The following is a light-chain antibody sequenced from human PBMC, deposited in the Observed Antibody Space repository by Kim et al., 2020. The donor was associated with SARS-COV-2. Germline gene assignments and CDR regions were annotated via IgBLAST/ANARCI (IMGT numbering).Light chain of an antibody. Sequence: SASVGDRFTISCRASQNIHILLAWFQQKPGKAPRVLMYKASTLESGVPSRFSGSGSGTEFTLTINSLQPDDSATYYCQQYVVHPETFGQGTKVEI. CDR2: KAS. V-gene: IGKV1-5*03. CDR1: QNIHIL. J-gene: IGKJ1*01. CDR3: QQYVVHPET.